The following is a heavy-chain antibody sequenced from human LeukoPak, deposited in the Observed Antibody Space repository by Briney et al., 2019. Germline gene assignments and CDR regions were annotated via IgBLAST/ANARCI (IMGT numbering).Heavy chain of an antibody. V-gene: IGHV3-23*01. CDR2: ISGSGGST. CDR3: AKGDTYYYDSSGSYFDY. J-gene: IGHJ4*02. Sequence: PGGSLRLSCAASGFTVSSNYMSWVRQAPGKGLEWVSAISGSGGSTFYADSVKGRFTISRDNSKNTLYLQMNSLRAEDTAVYYCAKGDTYYYDSSGSYFDYWGQGTLVTVSS. CDR1: GFTVSSNY. D-gene: IGHD3-22*01.